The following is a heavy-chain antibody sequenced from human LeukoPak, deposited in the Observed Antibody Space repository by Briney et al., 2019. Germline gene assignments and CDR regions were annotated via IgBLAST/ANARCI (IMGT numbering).Heavy chain of an antibody. Sequence: ASVKVSCKASGYTFTSYYMHWVRQAPGQGLEWMAIINPSGGSTNYAQKLQGRVTMTTDTSTSTAYMELRSLRSDDTAVYYCARDRSGYPFDYWGQGTLVTVSS. V-gene: IGHV1-46*01. CDR1: GYTFTSYY. CDR3: ARDRSGYPFDY. CDR2: INPSGGST. D-gene: IGHD5-12*01. J-gene: IGHJ4*02.